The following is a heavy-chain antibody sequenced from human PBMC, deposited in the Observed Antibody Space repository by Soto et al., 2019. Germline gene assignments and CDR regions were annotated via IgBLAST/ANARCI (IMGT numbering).Heavy chain of an antibody. J-gene: IGHJ4*02. CDR3: ARDGYIDH. Sequence: QVQLVQSGAEVKKPGDSVRVSCKASGYTFTSYGIGWVRQAPGQGLEWMGWISANNGNTKYAQKVQGRVTMTTDASTSTAYMELRSLRSDDAAVYYSARDGYIDHWGQGTLVTVSS. V-gene: IGHV1-18*01. CDR2: ISANNGNT. CDR1: GYTFTSYG.